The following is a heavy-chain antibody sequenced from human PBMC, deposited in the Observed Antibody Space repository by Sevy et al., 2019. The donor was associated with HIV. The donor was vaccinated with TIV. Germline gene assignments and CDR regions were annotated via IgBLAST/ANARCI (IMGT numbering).Heavy chain of an antibody. CDR2: ISSSSSYI. CDR1: GFTFSSYS. J-gene: IGHJ4*02. V-gene: IGHV3-21*01. Sequence: GGSLRLSCAASGFTFSSYSMNWVRQAPGKGLEWVSSISSSSSYIYYADSVKGRFTISRDNAKNSLYLQMNSLRAEDTAVYYCARDPGGGYWGVDYWGQGTLVTVSS. CDR3: ARDPGGGYWGVDY. D-gene: IGHD1-26*01.